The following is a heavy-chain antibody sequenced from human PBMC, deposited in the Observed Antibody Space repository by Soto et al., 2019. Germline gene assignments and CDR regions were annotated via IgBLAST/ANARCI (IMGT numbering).Heavy chain of an antibody. CDR1: GFTFSSYS. V-gene: IGHV3-21*01. D-gene: IGHD3-10*01. CDR3: ARTRFGDYYYYHYGMDV. J-gene: IGHJ6*02. Sequence: PGGSLRLSCAASGFTFSSYSMNWVRQAPGKGLEWVSSISSSSSYIYYADSVKGRFTISRDNAKNSLYLQMNSLRAEDTAVYYCARTRFGDYYYYHYGMDVWGQGTTVTVSS. CDR2: ISSSSSYI.